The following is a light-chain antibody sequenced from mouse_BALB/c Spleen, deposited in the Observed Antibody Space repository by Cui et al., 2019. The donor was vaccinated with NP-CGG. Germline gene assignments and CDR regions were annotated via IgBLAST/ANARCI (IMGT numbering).Light chain of an antibody. CDR1: TGAVTTSNY. V-gene: IGLV1*01. CDR2: GTN. CDR3: ALWYSNHWV. J-gene: IGLJ1*01. Sequence: QAVVTQASALTTSPGETVTLTCRSSTGAVTTSNYANWVQEQPDHLFTGLIGGTNNRPPGVPARFSGSLIGDRAALIITGAQTEDEAIYFCALWYSNHWVFGGGTKLTVL.